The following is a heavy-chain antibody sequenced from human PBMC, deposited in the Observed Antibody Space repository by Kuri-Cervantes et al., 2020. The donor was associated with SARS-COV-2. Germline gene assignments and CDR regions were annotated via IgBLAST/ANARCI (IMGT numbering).Heavy chain of an antibody. V-gene: IGHV3-53*01. D-gene: IGHD3-16*01. Sequence: GESLKISCAASGFTVSTNYMSWVRQAPGKGLEWVSLIYSSSNTHYADSVKGRFTISRDNSKNTVSLHMNSLRAEDTAMYYCARGAANYYYMDVWGKGTTVTVSS. J-gene: IGHJ6*03. CDR3: ARGAANYYYMDV. CDR1: GFTVSTNY. CDR2: IYSSSNT.